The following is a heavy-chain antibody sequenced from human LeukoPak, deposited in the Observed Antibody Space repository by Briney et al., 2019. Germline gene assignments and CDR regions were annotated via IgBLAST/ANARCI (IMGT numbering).Heavy chain of an antibody. V-gene: IGHV4-38-2*02. CDR3: VRGHRLVSPSPSFDY. D-gene: IGHD6-19*01. Sequence: SETLSLTCSVSGSPISSGHYWGWIRQPPGKGLEWIGSLYHTGRTSYNPSLKSRVTLAVDTSEKPSSLTMTSLTAADTAVYYCVRGHRLVSPSPSFDYWGPGALVSVSS. CDR1: GSPISSGHY. J-gene: IGHJ4*02. CDR2: LYHTGRT.